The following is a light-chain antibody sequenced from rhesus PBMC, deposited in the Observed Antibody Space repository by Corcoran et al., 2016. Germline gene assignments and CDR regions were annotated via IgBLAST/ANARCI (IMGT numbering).Light chain of an antibody. Sequence: DIQMTQSPSSLSASVGDRVTITCRASENVNHYLNWYQQKPGKAPKFLVYKASTLQSGVPSRFSGSGSGTDDTFTISSLQPEDFAVYYCLQHNSYPFTFGPGTKLDIK. CDR2: KAS. V-gene: IGKV1-74*01. J-gene: IGKJ3*01. CDR3: LQHNSYPFT. CDR1: ENVNHY.